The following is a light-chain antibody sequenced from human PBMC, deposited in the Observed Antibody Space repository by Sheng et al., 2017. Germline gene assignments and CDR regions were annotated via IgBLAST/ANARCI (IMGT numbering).Light chain of an antibody. Sequence: EIVVTQSPATLSVSPGERATLSCRASQSVYNKLAWYQQKPGQAPRLLXYAASTRATGIPSQVPVAVGWDRVHLTISSLQSEDFAVYYCQQYHKWPLPFGGGTKVEIK. CDR1: QSVYNK. V-gene: IGKV3-15*01. J-gene: IGKJ4*01. CDR3: QQYHKWPLP. CDR2: AAS.